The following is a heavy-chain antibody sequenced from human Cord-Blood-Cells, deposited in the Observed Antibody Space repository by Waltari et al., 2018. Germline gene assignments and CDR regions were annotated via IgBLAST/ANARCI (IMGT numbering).Heavy chain of an antibody. CDR1: GYTFTGYY. J-gene: IGHJ4*02. Sequence: QVQLVQSGAEVKKPGASVKVSCKASGYTFTGYYMHWVRQAPGQGLEWRGWINPNSGGTNYAQKFQGWVTMTRDTSISTAYMELSRLRSDDTAVYYCAREYSSSSAGFDYWGQGTLVTVSS. V-gene: IGHV1-2*04. D-gene: IGHD6-6*01. CDR2: INPNSGGT. CDR3: AREYSSSSAGFDY.